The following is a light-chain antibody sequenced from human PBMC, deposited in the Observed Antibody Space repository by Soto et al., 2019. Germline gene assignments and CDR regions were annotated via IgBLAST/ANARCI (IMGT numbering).Light chain of an antibody. J-gene: IGKJ4*01. CDR3: QHYDNWPLT. Sequence: EIVMTQSPATLSVSPGERATLSCRASQSVDSNLAWYQQKPGQAPRLLIFGASTRATGIPARFSGSGSGTDFTLTISRLQSEDFGVYFCQHYDNWPLTFGGGTKVEIK. CDR2: GAS. CDR1: QSVDSN. V-gene: IGKV3D-15*01.